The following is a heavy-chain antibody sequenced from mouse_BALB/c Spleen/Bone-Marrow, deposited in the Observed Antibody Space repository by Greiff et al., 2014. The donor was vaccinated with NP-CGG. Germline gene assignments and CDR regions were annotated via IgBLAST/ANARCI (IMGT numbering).Heavy chain of an antibody. CDR2: IDPANGNT. J-gene: IGHJ3*01. V-gene: IGHV14-3*02. CDR3: AAYYYGSSQFAY. Sequence: EVQLQQSGAELVKPGASVKLSCTASGFNIKDTYMHWVKQRPEQGLEWIGRIDPANGNTKYDPKFQGKAAITADTSSNTAYLQLSSLTSGDTAVYYCAAYYYGSSQFAYWGQGTLVTVSA. CDR1: GFNIKDTY. D-gene: IGHD1-1*01.